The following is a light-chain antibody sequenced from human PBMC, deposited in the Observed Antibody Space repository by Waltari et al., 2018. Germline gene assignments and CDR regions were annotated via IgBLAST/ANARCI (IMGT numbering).Light chain of an antibody. CDR3: SSYAGSNNVI. Sequence: QSALTQPPSASGSPGQSVTISCTGTSSDVGGYNYVSWYQQHPGKAPKLMIYQVSKRPSAVPVRFSCSKSGNTASLTVSGLQAEDEADYYCSSYAGSNNVIFGGGTKLTVL. J-gene: IGLJ2*01. V-gene: IGLV2-8*01. CDR1: SSDVGGYNY. CDR2: QVS.